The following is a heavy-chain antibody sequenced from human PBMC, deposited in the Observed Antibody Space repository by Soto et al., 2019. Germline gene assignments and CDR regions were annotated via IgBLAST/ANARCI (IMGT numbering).Heavy chain of an antibody. D-gene: IGHD2-2*02. CDR3: ARGGYCSSTSCYNFDY. CDR2: IKQDGSEK. J-gene: IGHJ4*02. Sequence: PGGSLRLSCAASGFTFSSYWMSWVRQATGKGLEWVANIKQDGSEKYYVDSVKGRFTISRDNAKNSLYLQMNSLRAEDTAVYYSARGGYCSSTSCYNFDYWGQGTLVTVSS. V-gene: IGHV3-7*01. CDR1: GFTFSSYW.